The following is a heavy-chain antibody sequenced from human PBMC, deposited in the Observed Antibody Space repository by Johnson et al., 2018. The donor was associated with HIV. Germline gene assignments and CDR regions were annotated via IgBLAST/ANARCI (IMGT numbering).Heavy chain of an antibody. J-gene: IGHJ3*02. D-gene: IGHD6-13*01. CDR2: VWYDGSNK. CDR1: GFTFSNYG. CDR3: VKGMDSSSWYAFDI. V-gene: IGHV3-33*06. Sequence: QVHLVESGGGVVPPGRSMRLSCVASGFTFSNYGMHWVRQAPGKGLEWVAAVWYDGSNKYYADSVKGRFTISRDNSKNTLYLQMNSLRAEDTAIYYCVKGMDSSSWYAFDIWGQGTMVTVSS.